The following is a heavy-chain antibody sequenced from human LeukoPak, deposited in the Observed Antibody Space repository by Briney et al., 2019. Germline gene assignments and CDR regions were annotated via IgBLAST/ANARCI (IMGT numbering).Heavy chain of an antibody. Sequence: GGSLRLSCAASGFTVSSNYMSWVRQASGKGLEWVSVIYSGGSTYYADSVKGRFTISRDNSKNTLYLQMNSLRAEDTAVYYCAREVVGITIFGVVDYWGQGTLVTVSS. CDR2: IYSGGST. D-gene: IGHD3-3*01. J-gene: IGHJ4*02. CDR1: GFTVSSNY. V-gene: IGHV3-66*02. CDR3: AREVVGITIFGVVDY.